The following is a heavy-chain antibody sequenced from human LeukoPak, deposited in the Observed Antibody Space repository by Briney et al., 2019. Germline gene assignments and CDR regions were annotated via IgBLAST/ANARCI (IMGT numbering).Heavy chain of an antibody. J-gene: IGHJ4*02. CDR1: GYTFTGCN. CDR2: INPNSGGT. D-gene: IGHD2-15*01. Sequence: EASVKVSCKASGYTFTGCNMDWVGQAPGHGREGMGRINPNSGGTKYAQRVQGRDTMSRDASISTAYMELSRLRPDDTAVYYCARVGCSGGSCYRSIFDYWGQGTLVTVSS. CDR3: ARVGCSGGSCYRSIFDY. V-gene: IGHV1-2*06.